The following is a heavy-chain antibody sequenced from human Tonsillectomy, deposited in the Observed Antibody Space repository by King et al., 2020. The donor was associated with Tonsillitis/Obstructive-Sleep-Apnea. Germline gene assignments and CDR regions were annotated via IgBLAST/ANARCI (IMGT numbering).Heavy chain of an antibody. J-gene: IGHJ2*01. D-gene: IGHD4-17*01. V-gene: IGHV3-33*01. CDR1: GFTFSSYG. CDR2: VWYDGSNK. CDR3: ARDGDYGDYGPWYFDL. Sequence: VQLVESGGGVVQPGRSLRLSCTASGFTFSSYGMHWVRRAPGKGLEWVAIVWYDGSNKYYADSVKGRFIVSRDNSRNTLYLQMNSLRAGDTAVYYCARDGDYGDYGPWYFDLWGRGSLVTVSA.